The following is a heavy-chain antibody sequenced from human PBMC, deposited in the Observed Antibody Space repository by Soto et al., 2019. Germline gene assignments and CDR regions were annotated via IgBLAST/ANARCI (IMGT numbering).Heavy chain of an antibody. CDR1: GGSVHGYY. Sequence: SETLSLTCAVYGGSVHGYYWHWNRQPPGKALEWIGEINHTGGTHYNPSLKSRVTMSVDTSKNQFSLRLSSVTAADTAIYYCATRITVFGLLIPPFDPWGQGTQVTVS. D-gene: IGHD3-3*01. CDR3: ATRITVFGLLIPPFDP. V-gene: IGHV4-34*01. J-gene: IGHJ5*02. CDR2: INHTGGT.